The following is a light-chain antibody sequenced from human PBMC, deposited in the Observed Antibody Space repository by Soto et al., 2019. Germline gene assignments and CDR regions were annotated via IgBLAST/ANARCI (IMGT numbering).Light chain of an antibody. J-gene: IGKJ4*01. CDR3: MQSKQFPLT. V-gene: IGKV2D-29*02. Sequence: EIVMTQTPLSLSVTPGQPASISCKYSQSLLHSDGKTYLYWYLQKPGQSPQLLIYEAANRFSGVPDRFSVSGSGTDFTLKISRVEAEDVGVYYCMQSKQFPLTFGGGTKVEIK. CDR1: QSLLHSDGKTY. CDR2: EAA.